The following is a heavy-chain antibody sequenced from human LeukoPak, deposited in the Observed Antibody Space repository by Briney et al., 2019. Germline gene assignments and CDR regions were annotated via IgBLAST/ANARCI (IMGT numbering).Heavy chain of an antibody. D-gene: IGHD7-27*01. J-gene: IGHJ5*02. CDR2: IYSGGST. CDR3: TRNWGSDNWFDP. V-gene: IGHV3-53*01. CDR1: GFIVSSNY. Sequence: PGGSLRLSCAASGFIVSSNYMTWVRQAPGKGLEWVSVIYSGGSTYYADSVKGRFTISRDNSKNTLYLQMNSLRAEDTAVYYCTRNWGSDNWFDPWGQGTLVTVSS.